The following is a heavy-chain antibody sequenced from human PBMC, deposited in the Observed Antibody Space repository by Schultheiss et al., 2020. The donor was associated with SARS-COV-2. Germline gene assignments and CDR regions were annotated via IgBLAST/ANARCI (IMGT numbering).Heavy chain of an antibody. D-gene: IGHD3-22*01. CDR1: GGSISSSSYY. V-gene: IGHV4-39*01. Sequence: SETLSLTCTVSGGSISSSSYYWGWIRQPPGKGLEWIGEINHSGSTNYNPSLKSRVTISVDRSKNQFSLKLSSVTAADTAVYYCARESHYYDSSWGQGTLVTVAS. CDR2: INHSGST. J-gene: IGHJ4*02. CDR3: ARESHYYDSS.